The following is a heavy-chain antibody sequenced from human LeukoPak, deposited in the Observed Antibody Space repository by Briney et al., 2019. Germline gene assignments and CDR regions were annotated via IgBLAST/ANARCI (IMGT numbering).Heavy chain of an antibody. CDR1: GFTFSSYS. V-gene: IGHV3-48*01. J-gene: IGHJ3*02. Sequence: GGSLRLSCAASGFTFSSYSMNWVRQAPGKGLEWVSYISSSSSTIYYADSVKGRFTISRDNAKNSLYLQMNSLRAEDTAVYYCARYWEWELHDAFDIWGQGTMVTVSS. D-gene: IGHD1-26*01. CDR3: ARYWEWELHDAFDI. CDR2: ISSSSSTI.